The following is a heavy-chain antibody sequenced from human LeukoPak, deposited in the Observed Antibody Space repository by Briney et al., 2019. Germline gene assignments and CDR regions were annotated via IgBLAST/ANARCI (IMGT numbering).Heavy chain of an antibody. V-gene: IGHV3-33*01. J-gene: IGHJ4*02. CDR3: ARAHSTESTFDL. CDR2: IWYNGSKK. CDR1: GFTFSNYA. Sequence: PGGSLRLSCAASGFTFSNYAIHWVRQAPGRGLEWVALIWYNGSKKYYADSMKGRFTISRDNTKKTLYLQQNSMLADDPTVYYCARAHSTESTFDLWGQGTLVTVSS. D-gene: IGHD5-18*01.